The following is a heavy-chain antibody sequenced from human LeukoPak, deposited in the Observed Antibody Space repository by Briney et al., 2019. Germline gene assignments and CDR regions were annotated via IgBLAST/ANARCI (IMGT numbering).Heavy chain of an antibody. Sequence: SETLSLTCSVSGGSISNYYWSWIRQPPGKGLEYIGYSYYSGSTDYNPSLKSRVTISVDTSKNQFSLMLTSVTAADSAVYYCARQSISSRRAFAFGGQGTMVTVSS. V-gene: IGHV4-59*08. CDR2: SYYSGST. CDR1: GGSISNYY. D-gene: IGHD6-6*01. CDR3: ARQSISSRRAFAF. J-gene: IGHJ3*01.